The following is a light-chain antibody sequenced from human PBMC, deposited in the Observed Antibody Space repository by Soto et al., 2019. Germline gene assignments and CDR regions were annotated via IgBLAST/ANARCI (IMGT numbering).Light chain of an antibody. J-gene: IGLJ3*02. V-gene: IGLV2-14*03. CDR3: SSYTTSSSWV. CDR1: SDDIGTYNY. CDR2: EVS. Sequence: QAVVTQPASVSGSPGQSITISCTGTSDDIGTYNYVSWYQQYPGRAPKLVIYEVSNRPPGISNHFSASKSGNTASLTISGLQTEDEADYYCSSYTTSSSWVFGGGTKVTVL.